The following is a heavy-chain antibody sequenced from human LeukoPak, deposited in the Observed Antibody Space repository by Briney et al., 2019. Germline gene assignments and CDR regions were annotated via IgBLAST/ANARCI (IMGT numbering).Heavy chain of an antibody. CDR2: IRSKAYGETT. Sequence: GGSLRLSCTASGFTFGDYAMSWVRQAPGKGLEWVGFIRSKAYGETTEYAASGKGKFTISRDDSKIIAYLQMNSLKTENTAVYYCTSAAAGRGTYFYFGMDVWGQGTTVTVSS. CDR1: GFTFGDYA. CDR3: TSAAAGRGTYFYFGMDV. D-gene: IGHD6-13*01. V-gene: IGHV3-49*04. J-gene: IGHJ6*02.